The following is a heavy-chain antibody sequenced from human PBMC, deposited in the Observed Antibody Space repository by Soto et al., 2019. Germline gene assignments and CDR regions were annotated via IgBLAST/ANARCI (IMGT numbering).Heavy chain of an antibody. V-gene: IGHV4-30-4*01. J-gene: IGHJ4*02. CDR3: ARGSQYYYDRWYFDY. CDR2: IYYSGST. D-gene: IGHD3-22*01. CDR1: GGSISSGDYY. Sequence: SETLSLTCTVSGGSISSGDYYWSWIRQPPGKGLEWIGYIYYSGSTYYNPSLKSRVTISVDTSKNQFSLKLSSVTAADTAVYYCARGSQYYYDRWYFDYWGQGTLVTVSS.